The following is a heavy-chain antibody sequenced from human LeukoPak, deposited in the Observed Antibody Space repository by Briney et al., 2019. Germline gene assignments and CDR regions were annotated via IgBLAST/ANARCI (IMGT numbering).Heavy chain of an antibody. CDR3: ARGGTMVRGVIRDYYYYYMDV. Sequence: PSETPSLTCAVSGYSISRGYYWGWIRQPPGKGLEWIGCIYHSGSTHYNPSLKSRVTISVDTSKNQFSLKLSSVTAADTAVYYCARGGTMVRGVIRDYYYYYMDVWGKGTTVTVSS. J-gene: IGHJ6*03. CDR1: GYSISRGYY. V-gene: IGHV4-38-2*01. CDR2: IYHSGST. D-gene: IGHD3-10*01.